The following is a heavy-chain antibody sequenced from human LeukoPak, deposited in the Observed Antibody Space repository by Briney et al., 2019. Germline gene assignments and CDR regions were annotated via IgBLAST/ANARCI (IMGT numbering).Heavy chain of an antibody. Sequence: ASVKVSCKASVYTFNGYYMHWVGQAPGQELAGVGCINPNSCGTNYAQKFQGRVTMTRVKSTTPAYMELSRLRSDDTAVYYCARDYGYCSSTSCYNDYYYMDVWGKGTTVTVSS. J-gene: IGHJ6*03. D-gene: IGHD2-2*02. CDR1: VYTFNGYY. V-gene: IGHV1-2*02. CDR2: INPNSCGT. CDR3: ARDYGYCSSTSCYNDYYYMDV.